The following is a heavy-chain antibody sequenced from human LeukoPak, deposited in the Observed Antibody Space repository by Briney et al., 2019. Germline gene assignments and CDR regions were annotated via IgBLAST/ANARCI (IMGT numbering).Heavy chain of an antibody. J-gene: IGHJ4*02. CDR1: GFTFSSYS. D-gene: IGHD2-15*01. V-gene: IGHV3-21*01. Sequence: GGSLRLSCAASGFTFSSYSMNWVRQAPGKGLEWVSSISSSSSYIYYADSVMGRFTISRDNAKNSLYLQMNSLRAEDTAVYYCARDLDSYCSGGSCYSDYWGQGTLVTVSS. CDR2: ISSSSSYI. CDR3: ARDLDSYCSGGSCYSDY.